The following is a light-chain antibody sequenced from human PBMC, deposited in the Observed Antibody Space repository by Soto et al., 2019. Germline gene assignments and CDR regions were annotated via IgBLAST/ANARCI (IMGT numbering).Light chain of an antibody. CDR3: CSYAGSYVV. J-gene: IGLJ2*01. CDR1: SSDVGGYNY. Sequence: QSALTQPRSVSGSPGQSVTISCTGNSSDVGGYNYVSWYQQHPGKAPKLMIHDVSKRPSGVPDRFSGSKSGNTASLTISGLQAEDEADYYCCSYAGSYVVFGGGTKLTVL. V-gene: IGLV2-11*01. CDR2: DVS.